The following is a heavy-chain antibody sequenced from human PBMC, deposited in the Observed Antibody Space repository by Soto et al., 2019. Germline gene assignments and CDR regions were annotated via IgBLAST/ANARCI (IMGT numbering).Heavy chain of an antibody. CDR3: ARPTRQGYSYGYYYYGMDV. CDR1: GYTFTSYD. V-gene: IGHV1-8*01. D-gene: IGHD5-18*01. CDR2: MNPNSGNT. Sequence: ASVKVSCKASGYTFTSYDINWVRQATGQELEWMGWMNPNSGNTGYAQKFQGRVTMTRNTSISTAYMELSSLGSEDTAVYYCARPTRQGYSYGYYYYGMDVWGQGTTVTVSS. J-gene: IGHJ6*02.